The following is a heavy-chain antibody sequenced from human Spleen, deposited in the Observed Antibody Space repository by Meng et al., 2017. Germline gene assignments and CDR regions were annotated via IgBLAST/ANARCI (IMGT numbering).Heavy chain of an antibody. CDR3: ARWAEWGGMDV. D-gene: IGHD3-3*01. V-gene: IGHV4-59*01. Sequence: GSLRLSCTVSGGSINNFYWNWIRQPPGKGLEWIGYISYSGSTNYNPSLKSRVTMSVDTSKNKLSLRLSSVTAADTAVYYCARWAEWGGMDVWGQGTTVTVSS. CDR1: GGSINNFY. CDR2: ISYSGST. J-gene: IGHJ6*02.